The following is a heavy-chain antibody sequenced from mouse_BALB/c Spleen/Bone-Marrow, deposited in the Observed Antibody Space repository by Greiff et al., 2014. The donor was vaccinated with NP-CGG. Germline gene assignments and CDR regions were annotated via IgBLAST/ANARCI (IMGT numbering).Heavy chain of an antibody. V-gene: IGHV1-14*01. Sequence: EVQLVESGPELVKPGASVKMSCKASGYTFTNYVIHWVKQKPGQGPEWIGYINPYNDGTKYNDEFKGKATLTSDKSSSTAYMEFSSLTSEDSAVYYCARGGYYGTSLYWYFDVWGAGTTVTVSS. J-gene: IGHJ1*01. CDR2: INPYNDGT. D-gene: IGHD1-1*01. CDR1: GYTFTNYV. CDR3: ARGGYYGTSLYWYFDV.